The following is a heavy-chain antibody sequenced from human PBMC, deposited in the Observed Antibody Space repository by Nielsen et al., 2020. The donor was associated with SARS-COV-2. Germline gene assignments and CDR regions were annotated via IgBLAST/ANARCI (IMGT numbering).Heavy chain of an antibody. CDR1: GGSISSSSYY. V-gene: IGHV4-39*07. D-gene: IGHD3-10*01. Sequence: SETLSLTCTVSGGSISSSSYYWGWIRQPPGKGLEWIGEINHSGSTNYNPSLKSRVTISVDTSKNQFSLKLSSVTAADTAVYYCARGRPYGSGSFYYYYYYYMDVWGKGTTVTVSS. J-gene: IGHJ6*03. CDR3: ARGRPYGSGSFYYYYYYYMDV. CDR2: INHSGST.